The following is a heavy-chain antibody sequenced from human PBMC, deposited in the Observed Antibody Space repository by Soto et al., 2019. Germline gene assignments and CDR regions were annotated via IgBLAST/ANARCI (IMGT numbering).Heavy chain of an antibody. Sequence: QVQLVESGAEVKKPGSSVKVSCKASGGTFSRYTISWVRQAPGQGLEWMGRIIPILDIPNYAQNFQGRVTITPDKSTSTAYMELSSLRSDATAVYYCASHFTGVLVLGASPPGGDNYGWDVWGQGTTVTVSS. CDR1: GGTFSRYT. CDR2: IIPILDIP. V-gene: IGHV1-69*02. CDR3: ASHFTGVLVLGASPPGGDNYGWDV. J-gene: IGHJ6*02. D-gene: IGHD2-15*01.